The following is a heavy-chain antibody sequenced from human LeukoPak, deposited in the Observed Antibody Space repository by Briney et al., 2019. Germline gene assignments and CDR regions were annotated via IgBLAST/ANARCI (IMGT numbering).Heavy chain of an antibody. D-gene: IGHD6-6*01. Sequence: PGGSLRLSCAASGFTVSSNYMSWVRRAPGKGLEWVSVIYSGGSTYYADSVKGRFTISRDNSKNTLYLQMNSLRAEDTAVYYCARSSSIAARYFVYWGQGTLVTVSS. J-gene: IGHJ4*02. CDR3: ARSSSIAARYFVY. V-gene: IGHV3-66*02. CDR1: GFTVSSNY. CDR2: IYSGGST.